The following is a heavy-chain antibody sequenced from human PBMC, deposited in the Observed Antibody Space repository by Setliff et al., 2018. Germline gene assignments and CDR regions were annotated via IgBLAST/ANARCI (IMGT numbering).Heavy chain of an antibody. V-gene: IGHV3-73*01. D-gene: IGHD5-18*01. CDR2: IRGRTDNYAT. Sequence: GESLTISCAASGFSFSGSAVYWVRQASVKGLEWIGRIRGRTDNYATAYAASVRGRSTISRDDSKNTAYLQMNSLKTEDTAVYYCTFARDGYDVFDIWGQGTMVTVSS. CDR1: GFSFSGSA. CDR3: TFARDGYDVFDI. J-gene: IGHJ3*02.